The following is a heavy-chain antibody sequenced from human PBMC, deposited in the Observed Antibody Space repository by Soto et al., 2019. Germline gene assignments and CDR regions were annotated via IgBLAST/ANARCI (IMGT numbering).Heavy chain of an antibody. CDR2: TYYRSKWFH. J-gene: IGHJ3*01. D-gene: IGHD3-10*01. Sequence: QGQLQQSGPGLVKPSQTLSLTCAISGDSVYSDITSWNWIRQSPSRGLEGLGRTYYRSKWFHDYAASVKSRITINPDTSKNQFSRQLNSKTPEDTAVYYCARGNALDVWGQGTVVTVSS. CDR1: GDSVYSDITS. CDR3: ARGNALDV. V-gene: IGHV6-1*01.